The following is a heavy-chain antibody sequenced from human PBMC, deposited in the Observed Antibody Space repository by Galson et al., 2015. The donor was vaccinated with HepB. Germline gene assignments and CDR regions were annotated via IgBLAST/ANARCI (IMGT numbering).Heavy chain of an antibody. CDR3: ARDSRLELRLTNYLSYGMDV. CDR2: FSGYDGST. CDR1: GYSFTNYG. V-gene: IGHV1-18*01. Sequence: QSGAEVKKPGTSVKVSCKASGYSFTNYGLSWLRQAPGPGLEWMGWFSGYDGSTNYAQKFQGRVTMTADTSTGTAYLELKNLRSDDTAVYYCARDSRLELRLTNYLSYGMDVWGQGTAVTVS. D-gene: IGHD4/OR15-4a*01. J-gene: IGHJ6*02.